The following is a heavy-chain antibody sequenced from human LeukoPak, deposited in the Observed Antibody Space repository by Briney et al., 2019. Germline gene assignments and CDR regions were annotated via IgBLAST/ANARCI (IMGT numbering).Heavy chain of an antibody. Sequence: GGSLRLSCAASGFTFSSYAMHWVRQAPGKGLEWVAVISYDGSNKYYADSVKGRFTISRDNSKNTLYLQMNSLRAEDTAVCYCARDGYLLWGQGTLVTVSS. CDR3: ARDGYLL. D-gene: IGHD5-18*01. V-gene: IGHV3-30*04. CDR2: ISYDGSNK. CDR1: GFTFSSYA. J-gene: IGHJ4*02.